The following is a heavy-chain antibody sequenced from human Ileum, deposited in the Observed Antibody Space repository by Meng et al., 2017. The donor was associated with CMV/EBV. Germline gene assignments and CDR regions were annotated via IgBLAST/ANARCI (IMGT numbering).Heavy chain of an antibody. CDR2: INQSGGT. CDR3: AILTTVTTHSFYHYYMDV. CDR1: GVSFSGDY. Sequence: QVDVQQWGGGLFKPSETLALTVAFYGVSFSGDYWSWIRQPPGKGLEWVGEINQSGGTNYNPSLKSRVTISADTSKNQFSLKLTSLTAADTAVYYCAILTTVTTHSFYHYYMDVWGEGTLVTVSS. J-gene: IGHJ6*03. D-gene: IGHD4-11*01. V-gene: IGHV4-34*01.